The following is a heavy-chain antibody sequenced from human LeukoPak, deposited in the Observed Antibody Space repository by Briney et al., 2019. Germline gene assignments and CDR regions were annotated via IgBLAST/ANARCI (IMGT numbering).Heavy chain of an antibody. CDR2: INPNSGGT. V-gene: IGHV1-2*02. Sequence: ASVKVSCKASGYTFTDYYMHWVRQAPGQGLEWMGWINPNSGGTNYAQKFQGRVTMTRDTSISTAYMELSRLRSDDTAVYYCARDLSNYVWGSYRLGVDYWGQGTLVTVSS. CDR3: ARDLSNYVWGSYRLGVDY. CDR1: GYTFTDYY. D-gene: IGHD3-16*02. J-gene: IGHJ4*02.